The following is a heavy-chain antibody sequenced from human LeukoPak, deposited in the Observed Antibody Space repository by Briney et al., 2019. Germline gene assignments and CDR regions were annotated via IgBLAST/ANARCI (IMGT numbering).Heavy chain of an antibody. V-gene: IGHV7-4-1*04. D-gene: IGHD3-3*01. J-gene: IGHJ3*02. CDR3: ARPGSGYPHDAFDI. CDR2: INTNTGNP. CDR1: GYTFSVYA. Sequence: WASVTVSFTASGYTFSVYAVIWVRQAPGQGLEWMGWINTNTGNPTYAQGFTGRFVFSLDTSVSMAYLQISSLKAEDTAVYYCARPGSGYPHDAFDIWGQGTMVTVSS.